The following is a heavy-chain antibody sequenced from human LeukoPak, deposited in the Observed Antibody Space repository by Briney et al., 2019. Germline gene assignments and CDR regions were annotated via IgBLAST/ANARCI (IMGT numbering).Heavy chain of an antibody. J-gene: IGHJ3*02. Sequence: GGSLRLSCAASGFTFSSYSMNWVRQAPGKGLEWVSSISSSSSYIYYADPVKGRFTISRDNAKNSLYLQMNSLRAEDTAVYYCARDSITGTPAAFDIWGQGTMVTVSS. CDR1: GFTFSSYS. D-gene: IGHD1-20*01. V-gene: IGHV3-21*01. CDR2: ISSSSSYI. CDR3: ARDSITGTPAAFDI.